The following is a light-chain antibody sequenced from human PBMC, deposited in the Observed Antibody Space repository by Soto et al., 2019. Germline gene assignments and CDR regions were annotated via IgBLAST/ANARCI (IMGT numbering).Light chain of an antibody. Sequence: EIVLTQSAATLSLSPGERATLSCRASQSVSRYLAWYQQKPGQAPRLLIYDASNRATGIPARFSGSGSGTDFTLTISSLEPEDFAVYYCQHRTTPFTFGGGTKVQIK. CDR2: DAS. J-gene: IGKJ4*01. CDR1: QSVSRY. V-gene: IGKV3-11*01. CDR3: QHRTTPFT.